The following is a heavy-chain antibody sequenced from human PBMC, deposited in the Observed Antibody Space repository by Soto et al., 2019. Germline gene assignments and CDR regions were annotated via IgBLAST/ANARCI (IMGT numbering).Heavy chain of an antibody. CDR3: AKGRGYYDFSGAFDY. D-gene: IGHD3-3*01. J-gene: IGHJ4*02. V-gene: IGHV3-23*01. Sequence: GGSLRLSCAASGFTFSSYAMSWVRQSPGKGLEWVSGISASGRSTYYADSVKGRFTISRDTSMNTLYLQMNSLRAEDTAVYYCAKGRGYYDFSGAFDYWGQGTLVTVSS. CDR1: GFTFSSYA. CDR2: ISASGRST.